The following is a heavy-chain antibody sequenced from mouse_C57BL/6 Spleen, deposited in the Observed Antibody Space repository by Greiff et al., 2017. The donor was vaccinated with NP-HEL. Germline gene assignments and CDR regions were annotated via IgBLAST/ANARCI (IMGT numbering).Heavy chain of an antibody. J-gene: IGHJ1*03. V-gene: IGHV5-4*01. D-gene: IGHD2-3*01. CDR2: ISDGGSYT. Sequence: EVQVVESGGGLVKPGGSLKLSCAASGFTFSSYAMSWVRQTPEKRLEWVATISDGGSYTYYPDNVQGRFTISRDNAKNNLYLQMSHLKSEDTAMYYCARDLPIYDGYYGDFDVWGTGTTVTVSS. CDR1: GFTFSSYA. CDR3: ARDLPIYDGYYGDFDV.